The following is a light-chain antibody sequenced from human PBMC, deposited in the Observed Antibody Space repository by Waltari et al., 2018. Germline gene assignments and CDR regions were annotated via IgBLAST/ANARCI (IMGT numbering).Light chain of an antibody. CDR3: QQYYSTPPT. CDR2: WAS. CDR1: QSVLYSSNNTNY. Sequence: DIVMTQSPDSLAVSLGERATINCKSSQSVLYSSNNTNYLAWYQQKPGQPPKLLIYWASTRESGVPDRFSDSGSGTDFTLTISSLQAEDVAVYYCQQYYSTPPTFGQGTKVEIK. J-gene: IGKJ1*01. V-gene: IGKV4-1*01.